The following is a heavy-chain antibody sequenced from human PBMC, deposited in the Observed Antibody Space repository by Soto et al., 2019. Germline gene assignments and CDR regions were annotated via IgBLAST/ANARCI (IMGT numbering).Heavy chain of an antibody. CDR1: GFTFSSYA. CDR2: ISYDGSNK. J-gene: IGHJ6*02. D-gene: IGHD1-1*01. V-gene: IGHV3-30-3*01. Sequence: GGSLRLSCAASGFTFSSYAMHWVRQAPGKGLEWVAVISYDGSNKYYADSVKGRFTISRDNSKNTLYLQMNSLRAEDTAVYYCARANAVRTPGTTGAYSYYYGMDVWGQGTTVTVSS. CDR3: ARANAVRTPGTTGAYSYYYGMDV.